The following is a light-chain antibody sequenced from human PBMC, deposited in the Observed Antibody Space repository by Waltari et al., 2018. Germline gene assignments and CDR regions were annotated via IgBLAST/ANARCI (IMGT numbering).Light chain of an antibody. CDR1: SGHSTHI. Sequence: QPVLTQSSSASASLGSSVKLTCTLSSGHSTHIIAWHQKQPGEAPRYLMKLESSGSDNMGSGVPDRFSGSSSGADRYLSISNLQSEDEADYYCETWNSNTRVFGGGTKLTVL. J-gene: IGLJ3*02. V-gene: IGLV4-60*03. CDR3: ETWNSNTRV. CDR2: LESSGSD.